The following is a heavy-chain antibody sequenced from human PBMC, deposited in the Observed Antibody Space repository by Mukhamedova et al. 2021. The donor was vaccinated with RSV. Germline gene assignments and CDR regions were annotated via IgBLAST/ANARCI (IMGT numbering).Heavy chain of an antibody. J-gene: IGHJ3*02. Sequence: NKYYADSVKGRFTTSRDNSKNTLYLQMNSLRAEDTAVYYCARGSPAKGGDSAMVTGSEDAFDIWGQGTMVTVSS. CDR3: ARGSPAKGGDSAMVTGSEDAFDI. D-gene: IGHD5-18*01. CDR2: NK. V-gene: IGHV3-33*01.